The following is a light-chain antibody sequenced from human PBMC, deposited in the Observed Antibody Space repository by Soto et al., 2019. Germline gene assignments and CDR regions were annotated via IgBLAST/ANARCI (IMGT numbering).Light chain of an antibody. CDR3: VLYMGSGILV. J-gene: IGLJ2*01. CDR2: TTN. CDR1: SGSVSTSYY. Sequence: QTVVTQEPSSSVSPGGTVTLTCGLSSGSVSTSYYPSCYQQTPGQAPRTLIYTTNTRSSGVPDRFSGSILGNKAALTITGAEAGDESDYYCVLYMGSGILVFGGGTKSTVL. V-gene: IGLV8-61*01.